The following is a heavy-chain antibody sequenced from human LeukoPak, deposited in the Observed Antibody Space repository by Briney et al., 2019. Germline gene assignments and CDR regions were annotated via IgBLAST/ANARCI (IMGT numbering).Heavy chain of an antibody. CDR2: IYYSGRT. CDR3: ARGGDYYYYMDV. Sequence: SETLSLTCSVSGDSLRNQCWGWIRQPPGKGLEWIGYIYYSGRTNYSPSPKSRVTMSVDTSKNQFSLRLSSVTAADTAVYYCARGGDYYYYMDVWGKGTTVTVSS. V-gene: IGHV4-59*11. CDR1: GDSLRNQC. J-gene: IGHJ6*03.